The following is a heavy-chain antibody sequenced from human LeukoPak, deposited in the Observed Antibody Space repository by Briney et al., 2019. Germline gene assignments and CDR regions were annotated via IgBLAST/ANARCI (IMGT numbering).Heavy chain of an antibody. J-gene: IGHJ5*02. V-gene: IGHV1-2*02. CDR1: GYTFTDYY. CDR2: INPNSGDT. D-gene: IGHD3-16*01. Sequence: GASVKVSCKASGYTFTDYYMHWVRQAPGQGLEWMGWINPNSGDTNYAQKFQGRVTMTTDTSISTAYLELNSLTSDDTAVYYCARDMGYDSVWGRFDPWGQGTLVTVSS. CDR3: ARDMGYDSVWGRFDP.